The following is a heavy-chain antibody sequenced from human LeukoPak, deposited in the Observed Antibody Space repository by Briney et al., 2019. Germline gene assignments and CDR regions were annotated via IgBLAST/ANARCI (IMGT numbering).Heavy chain of an antibody. CDR1: GFTFSSYA. J-gene: IGHJ5*02. CDR2: ISASGGIT. Sequence: QPGGSLRLSCAASGFTFSSYAMSWVRQAPGKGLEWVSSISASGGITHYADSVKGRFTISRDNSKNTLYLQMNSLRAEDTAVYYCARDSGPLDTWGQGTLVTVSS. V-gene: IGHV3-23*01. D-gene: IGHD1-1*01. CDR3: ARDSGPLDT.